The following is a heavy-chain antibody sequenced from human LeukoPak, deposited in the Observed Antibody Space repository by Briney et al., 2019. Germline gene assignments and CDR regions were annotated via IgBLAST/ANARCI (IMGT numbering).Heavy chain of an antibody. CDR1: RGSILSRSYY. CDR3: ATSTIDYYYGMDI. CDR2: INYGGST. V-gene: IGHV4-39*02. Sequence: SVTLSLTCTVSRGSILSRSYYWFCIRQPPGKGLEWIGIINYGGSTFYTPSLKSRVNISVDTSKHHFSLNLPSVTAAHTAVYYCATSTIDYYYGMDIWGQGTTVTVSS. J-gene: IGHJ6*02.